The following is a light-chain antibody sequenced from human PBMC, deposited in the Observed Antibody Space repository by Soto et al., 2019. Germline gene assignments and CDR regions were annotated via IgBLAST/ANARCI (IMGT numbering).Light chain of an antibody. J-gene: IGKJ1*01. CDR2: GAS. Sequence: EIVLTQSPGTLSLSPGERATLSCRASQSVSSSYLAWYQQKPGQAPRLLIYGASSRATGIPDWFSGSGSGTDFTLTISRLEPEDFAVYYCQQYGSSPPWTFGQGTKVGIK. CDR1: QSVSSSY. V-gene: IGKV3-20*01. CDR3: QQYGSSPPWT.